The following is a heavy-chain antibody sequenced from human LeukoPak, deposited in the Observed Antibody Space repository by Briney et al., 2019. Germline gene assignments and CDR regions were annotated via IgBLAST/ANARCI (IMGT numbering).Heavy chain of an antibody. J-gene: IGHJ5*02. D-gene: IGHD3-22*01. CDR3: ARDPYYDSSGYSPFDP. CDR2: IYHSGST. V-gene: IGHV4-39*07. CDR1: GGSISSGGYY. Sequence: PSQTLSLTCTVSGGSISSGGYYWGWIRQPPGKGLEWIGSIYHSGSTYYNPSLKSRVTISVDTSKNQFSLKLSSVTAADTAVYYCARDPYYDSSGYSPFDPWGQGTLVTVSS.